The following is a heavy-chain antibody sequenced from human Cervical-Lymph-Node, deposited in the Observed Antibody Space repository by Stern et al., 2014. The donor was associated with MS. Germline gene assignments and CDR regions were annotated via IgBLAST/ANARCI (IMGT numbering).Heavy chain of an antibody. J-gene: IGHJ5*02. V-gene: IGHV4-31*03. CDR3: ARDMEDSSGYYLGWFDP. CDR2: IYYSGST. CDR1: GGSISSGGYY. Sequence: QLQLQESGPGLVKPSQTLSLTCTVSGGSISSGGYYWSWIRQHPGKGLEWIGYIYYSGSTYYNPSLKSRVTISVDTSKNQFSLKLSSVTAADTAVYYCARDMEDSSGYYLGWFDPWGQGTLVTVSS. D-gene: IGHD3-22*01.